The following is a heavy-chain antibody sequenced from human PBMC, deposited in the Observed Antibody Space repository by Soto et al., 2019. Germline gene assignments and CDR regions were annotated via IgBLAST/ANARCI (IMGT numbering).Heavy chain of an antibody. D-gene: IGHD6-6*01. J-gene: IGHJ4*02. CDR2: IYHSGST. V-gene: IGHV4-4*02. CDR3: ARVRIEYSSSSLLSVLDY. Sequence: QVQLQESGPGLVKPSGTLSLTCAVSGGSISSINWWSWVRQPPGKGLEWIGEIYHSGSTNYNPSLKSRVTISVDKSKSQFSLKLSSVTAADTAVYYCARVRIEYSSSSLLSVLDYWGQGTLVTVSS. CDR1: GGSISSINW.